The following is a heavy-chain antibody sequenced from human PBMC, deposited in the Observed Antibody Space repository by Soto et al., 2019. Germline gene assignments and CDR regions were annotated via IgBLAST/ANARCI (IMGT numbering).Heavy chain of an antibody. V-gene: IGHV3-30-3*01. CDR2: ISYDGSNK. CDR1: GFTFSSYA. D-gene: IGHD3-3*01. Sequence: QVQLVESGGGVVQPGRSLRLSCAAPGFTFSSYAIHWVRQAPGKGLEWVAVISYDGSNKYYADSVKGRFTISRDNSKNPLYLQMNSLRAEDTAVYYCARDKRDLRFLEWSYYFDYWGQGTLVTVSS. J-gene: IGHJ4*02. CDR3: ARDKRDLRFLEWSYYFDY.